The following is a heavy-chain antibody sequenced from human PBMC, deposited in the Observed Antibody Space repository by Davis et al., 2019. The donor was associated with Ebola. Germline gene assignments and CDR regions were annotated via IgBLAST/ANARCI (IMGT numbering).Heavy chain of an antibody. V-gene: IGHV6-1*01. CDR3: ARGWLRGGMDV. J-gene: IGHJ6*04. Sequence: HSQTLSLTCAISGDSVAGGSGGWNWIRQSPSRGLEWLGRTYYSSKWYDGYAASVKSRTTINPDTSKNQFSLQLHSVTPEDTAVYYCARGWLRGGMDVWGEGTTVTVSS. CDR1: GDSVAGGSGG. D-gene: IGHD5-18*01. CDR2: TYYSSKWYD.